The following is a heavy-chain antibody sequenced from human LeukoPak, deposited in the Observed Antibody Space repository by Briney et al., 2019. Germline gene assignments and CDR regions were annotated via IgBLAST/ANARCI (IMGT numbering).Heavy chain of an antibody. CDR2: TYYRSKWYN. D-gene: IGHD1-26*01. CDR1: GDAVSSNTEA. Sequence: SQTLSLTCAISGDAVSSNTEAWNWIRRSPSRGLEWLGRTYYRSKWYNDYAVSVKSRISVNPDTSKNQFSLQLNSVTPEDTAVYYCARNGGRYYFAFDIWGQGTMVTVSS. J-gene: IGHJ3*02. CDR3: ARNGGRYYFAFDI. V-gene: IGHV6-1*01.